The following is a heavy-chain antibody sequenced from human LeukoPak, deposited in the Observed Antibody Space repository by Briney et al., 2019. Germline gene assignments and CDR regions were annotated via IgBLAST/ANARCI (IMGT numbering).Heavy chain of an antibody. J-gene: IGHJ3*02. Sequence: GASVKVSCKASGYTFTGYYMHWVRQAPGQGLEWMGIINPSGGSTSYAQKFQGRVTMTRDTSTSTVYMELSSLRSEDTAVYYCARDRVDYGDYGAFDIWGQGTMVTVSS. CDR3: ARDRVDYGDYGAFDI. CDR1: GYTFTGYY. CDR2: INPSGGST. D-gene: IGHD4-17*01. V-gene: IGHV1-46*01.